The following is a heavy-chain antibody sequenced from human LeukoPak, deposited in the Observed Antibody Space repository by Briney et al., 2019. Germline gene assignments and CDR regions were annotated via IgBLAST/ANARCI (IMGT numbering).Heavy chain of an antibody. CDR1: GDSISSSNW. Sequence: SETLSLTCAVSGDSISSSNWWSWVRQPPGKGLEWIAEIYHSGSTNYNPSLKSRVTMSVDTSKNQFSLKLSSVTAADTAVYYCARDNSVRDEAWWFNPWGQGTLVTVSS. D-gene: IGHD5-24*01. CDR2: IYHSGST. J-gene: IGHJ5*02. V-gene: IGHV4-4*02. CDR3: ARDNSVRDEAWWFNP.